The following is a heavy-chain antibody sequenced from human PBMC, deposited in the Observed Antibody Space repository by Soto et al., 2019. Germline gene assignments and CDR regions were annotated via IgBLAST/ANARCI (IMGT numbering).Heavy chain of an antibody. D-gene: IGHD3-3*01. CDR3: ARANVGFWNGYYTEYYYFGMDV. Sequence: GGSLRLSCAASGFTFRNNVLSWVRQAPGKGLDWVSGITGCGRDTYYADSVKGRFTISRDNSKNMVFLQMNSLRAEDTAVYYWARANVGFWNGYYTEYYYFGMDVWGQGTTVTVSS. CDR1: GFTFRNNV. J-gene: IGHJ6*02. CDR2: ITGCGRDT. V-gene: IGHV3-23*01.